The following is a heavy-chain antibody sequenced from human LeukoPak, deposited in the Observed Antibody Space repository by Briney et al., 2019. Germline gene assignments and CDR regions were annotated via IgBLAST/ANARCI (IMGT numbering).Heavy chain of an antibody. CDR3: VKGRTPMGPPCN. J-gene: IGHJ4*02. V-gene: IGHV3-9*01. CDR1: GFTFDDYA. D-gene: IGHD5-18*01. CDR2: ISWHSNIM. Sequence: GGSLRLSCAASGFTFDDYAMHWVRQAPGKGLEWVSGISWHSNIMAYADSVKGRFIISRDNANNSLFLQMNSLRGEDTALYYCVKGRTPMGPPCNWGQGTLVSVSS.